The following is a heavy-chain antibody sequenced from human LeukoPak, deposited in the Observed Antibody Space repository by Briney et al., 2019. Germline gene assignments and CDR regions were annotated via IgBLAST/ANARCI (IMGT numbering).Heavy chain of an antibody. V-gene: IGHV4-39*01. CDR2: IYYSGST. Sequence: PSGTLSLTCTVSGGSISSSSYYWGWIRQPPGKGLEWIGNIYYSGSTYYNPSLKSRVTISVDTSKNQFSLKLSSVTAADTAVYYCASYDSSGYYRYYFDYWGQGTLVTVSS. CDR1: GGSISSSSYY. J-gene: IGHJ4*02. CDR3: ASYDSSGYYRYYFDY. D-gene: IGHD3-22*01.